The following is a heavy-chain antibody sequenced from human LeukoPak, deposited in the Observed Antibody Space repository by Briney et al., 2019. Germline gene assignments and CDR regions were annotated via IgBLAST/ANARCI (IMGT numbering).Heavy chain of an antibody. J-gene: IGHJ4*02. CDR3: AQGPPSGHDHYFDY. Sequence: GGTLRLSCAASGFIFINYGLSWVRQAPGKGLEWVSAISGSGGNTYHADSVKGRFTISRDNSKNTVYLQMETLRAEDTAVYYCAQGPPSGHDHYFDYWGQGTLVTVSS. V-gene: IGHV3-23*01. CDR1: GFIFINYG. CDR2: ISGSGGNT. D-gene: IGHD5-12*01.